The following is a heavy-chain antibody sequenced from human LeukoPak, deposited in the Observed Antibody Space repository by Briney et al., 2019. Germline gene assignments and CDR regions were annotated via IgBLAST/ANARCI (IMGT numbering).Heavy chain of an antibody. D-gene: IGHD5-18*01. CDR3: ARTAVWIQFDY. CDR2: IYYSGST. Sequence: PSETLSLTCTVSGGSLSFSTYFWGWIRQSPGKGLEWIGSIYYSGSTYYNPSLTSRVTMSVDTSKNQFSLKLSSVTAADTAVYYCARTAVWIQFDYWGQGTLVTVSS. J-gene: IGHJ4*02. CDR1: GGSLSFSTYF. V-gene: IGHV4-39*07.